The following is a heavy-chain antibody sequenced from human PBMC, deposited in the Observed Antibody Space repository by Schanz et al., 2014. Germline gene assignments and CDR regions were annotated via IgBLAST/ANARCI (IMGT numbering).Heavy chain of an antibody. CDR2: ISRDGTTS. Sequence: QVPLVESGGCLVKPGGSLRLSCAASGFIFNDYYMNWIRQAPGKGLEWLSYISRDGTTSYYADSVKGRFTISRDNAKNSLYLEMTSLRGEDTAVYYCARENLNWEAFDIWGQGTVVTVSS. CDR3: ARENLNWEAFDI. D-gene: IGHD7-27*01. CDR1: GFIFNDYY. V-gene: IGHV3-11*01. J-gene: IGHJ3*02.